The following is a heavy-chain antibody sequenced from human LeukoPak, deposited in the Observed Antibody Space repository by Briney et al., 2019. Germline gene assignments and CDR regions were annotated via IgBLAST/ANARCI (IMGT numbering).Heavy chain of an antibody. J-gene: IGHJ4*02. CDR3: ASLPSNTVTHDY. CDR1: GYSISSSYY. V-gene: IGHV4-38-2*01. D-gene: IGHD4-11*01. Sequence: SETLSPTWVVSGYSISSSYYWGWIRQPPGKGLEWIGTIYHSGSTHYNPSLKSRVTLSVDTSKNQFSLKLRSVTAADTAVYYCASLPSNTVTHDYWGQGTLVTVSS. CDR2: IYHSGST.